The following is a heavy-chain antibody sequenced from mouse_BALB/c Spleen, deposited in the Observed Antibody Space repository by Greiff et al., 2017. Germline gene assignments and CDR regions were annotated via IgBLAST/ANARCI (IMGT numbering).Heavy chain of an antibody. CDR2: ISSGGST. Sequence: EVKLMESGGGLVKPGGSLKLSCAASGFTFSSYAMSWVRQTPEKRLEWVASISSGGSTYYPDSVKGRFTISRDNARNILYLQMSSLRSEDTAMYYCARNYGSSPYYFDYWGQGTTLTVSS. D-gene: IGHD1-1*01. J-gene: IGHJ2*01. CDR3: ARNYGSSPYYFDY. CDR1: GFTFSSYA. V-gene: IGHV5-6-5*01.